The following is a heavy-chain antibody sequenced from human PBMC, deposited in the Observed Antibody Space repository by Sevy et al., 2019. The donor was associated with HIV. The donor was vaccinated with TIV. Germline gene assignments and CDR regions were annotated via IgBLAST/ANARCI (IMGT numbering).Heavy chain of an antibody. V-gene: IGHV1-69*06. Sequence: ASVKVSCKASGGTFSSYAISWVRQAPGQGLEWMGGIIPIFGTANYAQKFQGRVTITADKSTSTAYMELGSLRSEDTAVYYCARDSGVDCSGGSCYSGWFDPWGQGTLVTVSS. D-gene: IGHD2-15*01. CDR3: ARDSGVDCSGGSCYSGWFDP. J-gene: IGHJ5*02. CDR1: GGTFSSYA. CDR2: IIPIFGTA.